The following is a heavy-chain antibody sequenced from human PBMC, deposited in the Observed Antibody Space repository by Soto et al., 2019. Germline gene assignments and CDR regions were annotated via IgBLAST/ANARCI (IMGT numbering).Heavy chain of an antibody. CDR2: INHSGST. CDR3: ARAAPRYCSGGSCYPGRHY. CDR1: GGSFSGYY. J-gene: IGHJ4*02. Sequence: PSETLSLTCAVYGGSFSGYYWSWIRQPPGKGLEWIGEINHSGSTNYNPSLKSRVTISVDTSKNQFSLKLSSVTAADTAVYYCARAAPRYCSGGSCYPGRHYWGQGTLVTVS. V-gene: IGHV4-34*01. D-gene: IGHD2-15*01.